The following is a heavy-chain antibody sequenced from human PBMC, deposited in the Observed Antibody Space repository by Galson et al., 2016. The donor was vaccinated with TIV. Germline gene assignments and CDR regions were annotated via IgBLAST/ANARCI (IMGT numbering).Heavy chain of an antibody. D-gene: IGHD3-3*01. CDR3: PRGTWSTDSWSGYAFYALDV. CDR1: GYSITSGFH. J-gene: IGHJ6*02. Sequence: SETLSPTCTVSGYSITSGFHWAWIRQPPGKGLEWIGTIYHSGFTYYNTSLKRRATIAVDTSKNQFSLELDSVTAADTAVYYCPRGTWSTDSWSGYAFYALDVWGQGTTVTVSS. CDR2: IYHSGFT. V-gene: IGHV4-38-2*02.